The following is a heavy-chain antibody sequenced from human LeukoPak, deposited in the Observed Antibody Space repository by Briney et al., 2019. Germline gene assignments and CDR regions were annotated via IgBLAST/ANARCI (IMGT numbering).Heavy chain of an antibody. V-gene: IGHV3-21*01. CDR2: ISSSSSYI. D-gene: IGHD2-2*01. CDR1: GFTFSSYS. CDR3: ATCHTKQDAFDI. Sequence: PGGSLRLSCAASGFTFSSYSMNWVRQAPGKGLEWVSSISSSSSYIYYADSVKGRFTISRDNAKNSLYLQMNSLRAEDTAVYYCATCHTKQDAFDIWGQGTMVTVSS. J-gene: IGHJ3*02.